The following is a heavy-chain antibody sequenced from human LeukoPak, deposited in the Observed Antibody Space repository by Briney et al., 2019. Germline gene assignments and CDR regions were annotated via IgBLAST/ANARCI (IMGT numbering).Heavy chain of an antibody. J-gene: IGHJ4*02. D-gene: IGHD3-22*01. CDR1: HDSISNYY. CDR2: VYVSGST. Sequence: NPSETLSLTCTVSHDSISNYYWSWIRQSPGEGLEWIGYVYVSGSTNYNPSLESRVAMSLDTSKNQFTLKLRSMTAADTAVYFCARAQKYLDYYDSSGLGYYFDYWGQGTLVTVSS. CDR3: ARAQKYLDYYDSSGLGYYFDY. V-gene: IGHV4-59*01.